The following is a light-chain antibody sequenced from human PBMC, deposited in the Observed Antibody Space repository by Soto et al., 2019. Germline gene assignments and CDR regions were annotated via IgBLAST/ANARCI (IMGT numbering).Light chain of an antibody. V-gene: IGKV3-20*01. CDR3: QQYGSSPPIT. CDR2: GAS. Sequence: EVVFTQSPGTLSLSPRERATLSCRASQSVSSSYLAWYQQKPGQAPRLLIYGASSRATGIPDRFSGSGSGTDFTLTISRLEPEDFAVYYCQQYGSSPPITFGQGTRLEIK. J-gene: IGKJ5*01. CDR1: QSVSSSY.